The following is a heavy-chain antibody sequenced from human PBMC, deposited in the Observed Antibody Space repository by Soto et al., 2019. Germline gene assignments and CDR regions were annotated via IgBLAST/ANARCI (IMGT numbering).Heavy chain of an antibody. V-gene: IGHV3-33*01. CDR1: GFTFSSYG. CDR3: ARDLEGIAAAGAYYFDY. Sequence: GGSLRLSCAASGFTFSSYGMHWVRQAPGKGLEWVAGIWYDGSNKYYADSVKGRFTISRDNSKNTLYLQMNSLRAEDTAVYYCARDLEGIAAAGAYYFDYWGQGTLVTVSS. D-gene: IGHD6-13*01. J-gene: IGHJ4*02. CDR2: IWYDGSNK.